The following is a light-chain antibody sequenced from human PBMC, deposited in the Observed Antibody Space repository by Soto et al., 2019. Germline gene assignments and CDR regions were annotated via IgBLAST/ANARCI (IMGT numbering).Light chain of an antibody. J-gene: IGKJ3*01. V-gene: IGKV3-20*01. CDR1: QSVSSKY. CDR3: QQYGSSLFT. CDR2: GTS. Sequence: DIVLTPSPGTLSLSPGERATLSCRASQSVSSKYLAWYQQKPGQAPRVLIYGTSIRASGVPERFSGGGSGTDFTLTITRLEPEDFAVYYGQQYGSSLFTFGPGTKVDFK.